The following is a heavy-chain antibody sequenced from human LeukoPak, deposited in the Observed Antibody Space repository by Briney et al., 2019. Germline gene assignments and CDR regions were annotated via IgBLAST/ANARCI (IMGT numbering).Heavy chain of an antibody. CDR2: ISSSSSYI. Sequence: GGSLRLSCAASGFTFSSYSMNWVRQAPGKGLEWVSSISSSSSYIYYADSVKGRSTISRDNAKNSLYLQMNSLRAEDTAVYYCARGDDYGDLYGMDVWGQGTTVTVSS. J-gene: IGHJ6*02. V-gene: IGHV3-21*01. CDR3: ARGDDYGDLYGMDV. CDR1: GFTFSSYS. D-gene: IGHD4-17*01.